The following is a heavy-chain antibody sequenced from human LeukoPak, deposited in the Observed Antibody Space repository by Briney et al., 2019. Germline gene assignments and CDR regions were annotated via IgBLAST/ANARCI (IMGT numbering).Heavy chain of an antibody. V-gene: IGHV4-34*01. Sequence: SETLSLTCAVYGGSFSGYYWSWIRQPPGKGLEGSGEINHSGSTNYNPSPKSRVTKSVATSQKQFSLKLRSVTAADTAVYYCARGSPFRTIVRGVIRPPGSYFDYWGQGTLVTVSS. CDR2: INHSGST. CDR3: ARGSPFRTIVRGVIRPPGSYFDY. D-gene: IGHD3-10*01. J-gene: IGHJ4*02. CDR1: GGSFSGYY.